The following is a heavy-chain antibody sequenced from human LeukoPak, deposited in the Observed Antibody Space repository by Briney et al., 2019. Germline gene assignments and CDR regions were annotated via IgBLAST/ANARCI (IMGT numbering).Heavy chain of an antibody. Sequence: PGGSLRLSCAASGFTFNDYGMSWVRQAPGKGLEWVSGINWNGGSIGYTDPVKGRFTISRDNTKNSLYLEMNSLRAEDTALYYCARGYCSGGVSCRLFDYWGQGTLVTVSS. CDR1: GFTFNDYG. J-gene: IGHJ4*02. CDR2: INWNGGSI. CDR3: ARGYCSGGVSCRLFDY. D-gene: IGHD2-15*01. V-gene: IGHV3-20*04.